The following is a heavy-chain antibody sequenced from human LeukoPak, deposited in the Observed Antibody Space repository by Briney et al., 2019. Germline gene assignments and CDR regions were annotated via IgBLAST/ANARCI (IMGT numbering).Heavy chain of an antibody. D-gene: IGHD2-15*01. CDR3: ARDDCSGGSCCLDY. Sequence: PEGSLRLSCAASGFTVSSNYMSWVRQAPGKGLEWVSVIYSGGSTYYADSVKGRFTISRDNSKNTLYLQMNSLRAEDTAVYYCARDDCSGGSCCLDYWGQGTLVTVSS. V-gene: IGHV3-53*01. CDR2: IYSGGST. CDR1: GFTVSSNY. J-gene: IGHJ4*02.